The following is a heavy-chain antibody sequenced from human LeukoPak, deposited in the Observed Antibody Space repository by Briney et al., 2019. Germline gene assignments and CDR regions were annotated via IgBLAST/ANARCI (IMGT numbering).Heavy chain of an antibody. CDR2: ISSSSSYI. D-gene: IGHD2-15*01. CDR3: ARSIGVVAAAFFDY. CDR1: GFTFSSYS. J-gene: IGHJ4*02. V-gene: IGHV3-21*01. Sequence: GGSLRLSCAASGFTFSSYSMNWVRQAPGKGLEWVSSISSSSSYIYYADSVKGRFTISRDNAKNSLYLQMNSLRAEDTAVYYCARSIGVVAAAFFDYWGQGTLVTVSS.